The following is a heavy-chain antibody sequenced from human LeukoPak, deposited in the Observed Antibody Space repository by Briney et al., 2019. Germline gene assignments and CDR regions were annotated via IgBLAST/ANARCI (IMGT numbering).Heavy chain of an antibody. D-gene: IGHD3-10*01. CDR2: INWNGGST. V-gene: IGHV3-20*04. J-gene: IGHJ4*02. CDR3: ARTYYYGSGSLDY. CDR1: GFTFDDCG. Sequence: GGSLRPSCAASGFTFDDCGMSWVRQAPGKGLEWVSGINWNGGSTGYADSVKGRFTISRDNAKNSLYLQMNSLRAEDTALYYCARTYYYGSGSLDYWGQGTLVTVSS.